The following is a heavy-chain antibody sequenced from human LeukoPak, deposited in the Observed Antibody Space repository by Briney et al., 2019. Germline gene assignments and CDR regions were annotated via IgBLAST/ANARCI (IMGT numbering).Heavy chain of an antibody. CDR2: INPSGGST. J-gene: IGHJ4*02. CDR3: ARMDTDGYYDFWSGYYSPFDY. CDR1: GYTFTSYY. V-gene: IGHV1-46*01. Sequence: ASVKVSCKASGYTFTSYYMHWVRQAPGQGLEWMGIINPSGGSTSYAQKFQGRVTMTRDTSTSTVYMELSSLRSEDTAVYYCARMDTDGYYDFWSGYYSPFDYWGQGTLVTVFS. D-gene: IGHD3-3*01.